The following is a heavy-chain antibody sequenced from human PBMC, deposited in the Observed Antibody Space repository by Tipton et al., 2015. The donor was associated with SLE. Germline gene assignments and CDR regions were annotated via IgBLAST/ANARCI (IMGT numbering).Heavy chain of an antibody. CDR1: GGSIGTSY. J-gene: IGHJ2*01. Sequence: TLSLTCTVSGGSIGTSYWSWIRQPPGKGLEWIAYIHYSGVTKYNPSLKSRVTISIDKSNNQFSLKLSSVTAADTAVYYCARESVDWYFGLWGRGTLVTVSS. D-gene: IGHD2-15*01. CDR2: IHYSGVT. CDR3: ARESVDWYFGL. V-gene: IGHV4-59*12.